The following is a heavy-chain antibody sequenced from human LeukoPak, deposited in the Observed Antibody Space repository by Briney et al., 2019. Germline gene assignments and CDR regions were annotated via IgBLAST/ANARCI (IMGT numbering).Heavy chain of an antibody. D-gene: IGHD3-22*01. CDR3: ARDPYDSSGYYLERYGVDV. CDR2: INPSGGST. J-gene: IGHJ6*02. CDR1: GYTFTSYY. Sequence: ASVKVSCKASGYTFTSYYMHWLRQAPAQGLEWMGIINPSGGSTSYAQKFQGRVTMTRDTSTSTVYMELSSLRSEDTAVYYCARDPYDSSGYYLERYGVDVWGQGTTVTVSS. V-gene: IGHV1-46*01.